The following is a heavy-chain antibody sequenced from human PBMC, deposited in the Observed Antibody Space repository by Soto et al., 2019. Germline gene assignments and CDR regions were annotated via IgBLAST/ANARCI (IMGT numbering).Heavy chain of an antibody. V-gene: IGHV3-30*18. CDR3: AKDLGGSYGPDY. CDR1: GFTFSSYG. D-gene: IGHD1-26*01. Sequence: PGGSLRLSCAASGFTFSSYGMHWVRQAPGKGLEWVAVISYDGSNKYYADSVKGRFTISRDNSKNTLYLQMNSLRAEDTAVYYCAKDLGGSYGPDYWGQGTLVTVSS. J-gene: IGHJ4*02. CDR2: ISYDGSNK.